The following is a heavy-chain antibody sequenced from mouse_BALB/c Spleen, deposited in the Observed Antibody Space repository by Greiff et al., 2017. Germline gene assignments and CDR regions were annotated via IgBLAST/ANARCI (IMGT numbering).Heavy chain of an antibody. CDR2: IYPYNGGT. J-gene: IGHJ1*01. D-gene: IGHD2-14*01. CDR3: ARAGRRYDGYFDV. Sequence: EVQLQQSGPELVKPGASVKISCKASGYTFTDYNMHWVKQSHGKSLEWIGYIYPYNGGTGYNQKFKSKATLTVDNSSSTAYMELRSLTSEDSAVYYCARAGRRYDGYFDVWGAGTTVTVSS. V-gene: IGHV1S29*02. CDR1: GYTFTDYN.